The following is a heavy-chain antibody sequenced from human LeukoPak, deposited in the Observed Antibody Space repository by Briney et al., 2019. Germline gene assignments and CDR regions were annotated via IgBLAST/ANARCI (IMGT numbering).Heavy chain of an antibody. Sequence: GGSLRLSCAASGFTFSGYSMNWVRQAPGKGLEWVSSISSSSSYIYYADSVKGRFTISRDNAKNSLYLQMNSLRAEDTAVYYCARGGRPAGGDYGLFWGQGTLVTVSS. D-gene: IGHD4-17*01. CDR1: GFTFSGYS. CDR2: ISSSSSYI. CDR3: ARGGRPAGGDYGLF. J-gene: IGHJ4*02. V-gene: IGHV3-21*01.